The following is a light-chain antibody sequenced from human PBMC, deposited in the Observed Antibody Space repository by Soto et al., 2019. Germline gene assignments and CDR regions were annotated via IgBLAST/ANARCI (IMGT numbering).Light chain of an antibody. CDR1: QSISSW. CDR3: QPYNSYSPPTT. Sequence: DIQMTQSPSTLSASVGDRVTITCRASQSISSWLAWYQQKPGKAPKLLIYDASSLKSGVPSRFIGSGSGTKFTLTISSLQPDDFATHHSQPYNSYSPPTTFGGGTKVEIK. J-gene: IGKJ4*01. V-gene: IGKV1-5*01. CDR2: DAS.